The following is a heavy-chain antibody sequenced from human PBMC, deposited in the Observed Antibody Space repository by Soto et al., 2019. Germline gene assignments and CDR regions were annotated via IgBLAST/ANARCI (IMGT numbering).Heavy chain of an antibody. V-gene: IGHV3-7*01. D-gene: IGHD5-18*01. CDR1: GFTFSNYW. J-gene: IGHJ4*02. CDR2: IKEDGSGK. Sequence: SLRLSCAASGFTFSNYWMSWVRQAPGMGLEWVANIKEDGSGKYYVDSVKGRFTISRDNAKSSLYLQMNSLRAEDTAVYYCARGVVTAYYFDYWGQGTPVTVSS. CDR3: ARGVVTAYYFDY.